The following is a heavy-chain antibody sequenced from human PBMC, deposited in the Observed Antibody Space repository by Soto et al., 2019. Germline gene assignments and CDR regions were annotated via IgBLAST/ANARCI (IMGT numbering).Heavy chain of an antibody. J-gene: IGHJ4*02. CDR2: IDPSDSQT. CDR1: GYRFARHW. V-gene: IGHV5-10-1*01. Sequence: PGEALKISWKGSGYRFARHWITWVGQKPGKSLDWMGRIDPSDSQTYYSPSFRGHVTISVTKSITTVFLQWSSLRASDTAMYYCARQIYDSDTGPNFQYYFDSWGQGTPVTVSS. D-gene: IGHD3-22*01. CDR3: ARQIYDSDTGPNFQYYFDS.